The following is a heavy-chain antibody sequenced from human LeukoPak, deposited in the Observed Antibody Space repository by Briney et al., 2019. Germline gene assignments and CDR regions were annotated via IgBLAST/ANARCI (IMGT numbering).Heavy chain of an antibody. CDR1: GFTFSSYS. D-gene: IGHD6-13*01. V-gene: IGHV3-23*01. J-gene: IGHJ4*02. Sequence: GGSLRLSCAASGFTFSSYSMNWVRQAPGKGLEWVSAISGSGGSTYYADSVKGQFTISRDNSKNTLYLQMNSLRAEDTAVYYCAKDRDYSSSWYFGYWGQGTLVTVSS. CDR3: AKDRDYSSSWYFGY. CDR2: ISGSGGST.